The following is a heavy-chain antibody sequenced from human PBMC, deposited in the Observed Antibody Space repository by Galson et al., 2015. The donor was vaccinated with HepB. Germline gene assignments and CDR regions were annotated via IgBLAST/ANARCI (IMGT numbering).Heavy chain of an antibody. D-gene: IGHD1-1*01. V-gene: IGHV4-59*08. CDR3: ARQKGTLMPFDY. CDR2: IYYSGST. CDR1: GGSISSYY. J-gene: IGHJ4*02. Sequence: ETLSLTCPVSGGSISSYYWTWIRQSPGKGLQWIGHIYYSGSTNYNPSLKSRVTISVDTSKNQFSLRLNSAIAADTAVYYCARQKGTLMPFDYWGQGTLVAVSS.